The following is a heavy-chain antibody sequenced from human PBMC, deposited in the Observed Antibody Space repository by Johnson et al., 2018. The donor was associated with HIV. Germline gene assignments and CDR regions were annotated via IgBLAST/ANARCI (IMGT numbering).Heavy chain of an antibody. D-gene: IGHD3-16*01. J-gene: IGHJ3*02. Sequence: VQLVESGGGVVRPGGSLRLSCAASGFDFSSSWMHWVRQAPGKGLVWVSRIRNDGSVTTYADSVKGRFFISSDNSKNALYLQMNSLRAEDTAVYYCARGALGDWVDAVDIWGQGTMVTVSS. CDR3: ARGALGDWVDAVDI. V-gene: IGHV3-74*02. CDR1: GFDFSSSW. CDR2: IRNDGSVT.